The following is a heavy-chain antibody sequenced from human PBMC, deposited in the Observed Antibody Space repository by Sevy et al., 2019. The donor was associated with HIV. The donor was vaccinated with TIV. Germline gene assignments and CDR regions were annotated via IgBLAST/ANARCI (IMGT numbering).Heavy chain of an antibody. CDR1: GFTFGAYC. Sequence: GGSLRLSCTASGFTFGAYCMSWVRQAPGKGLEWVAFLKSDVYGGTVDHAASVRGRFVISRDDSKTIAYLQMNDLKTEDTGVYYCTRWKAAQSIFDYWGQGALVTVSS. D-gene: IGHD6-13*01. CDR3: TRWKAAQSIFDY. J-gene: IGHJ4*02. CDR2: LKSDVYGGTV. V-gene: IGHV3-49*04.